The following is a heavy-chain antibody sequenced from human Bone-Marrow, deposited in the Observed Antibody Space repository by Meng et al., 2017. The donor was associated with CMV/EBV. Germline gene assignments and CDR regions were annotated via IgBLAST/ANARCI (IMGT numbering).Heavy chain of an antibody. D-gene: IGHD2-15*01. Sequence: SIRTSGYRFSDDYMRWVRQDPGNGVEWMGWINPSSGVTRYAQNFQGRVTMTRDTSISTVYMELSSRTFDDTAVYYCARDSTPIDYWGPGTLVTVSS. CDR2: INPSSGVT. CDR1: GYRFSDDY. V-gene: IGHV1-2*02. J-gene: IGHJ4*02. CDR3: ARDSTPIDY.